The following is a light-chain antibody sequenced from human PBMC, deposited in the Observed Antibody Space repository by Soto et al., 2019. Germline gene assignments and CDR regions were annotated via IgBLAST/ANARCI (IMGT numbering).Light chain of an antibody. CDR2: EAS. Sequence: ITQLPSFLFPSLCDRVTITCQASQAIKNSLNWYPKQSVEDSKLLIYEASDLETGVTSRFSGSGSGTDFTFTINSLQPENIATYDYQQYDNLPLTFSGGTKV. CDR1: QAIKNS. V-gene: IGKV1-33*01. CDR3: QQYDNLPLT. J-gene: IGKJ4*01.